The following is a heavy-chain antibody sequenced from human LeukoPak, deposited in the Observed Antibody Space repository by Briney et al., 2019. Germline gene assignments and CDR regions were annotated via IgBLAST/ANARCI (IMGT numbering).Heavy chain of an antibody. CDR2: IYYSGNT. V-gene: IGHV4-39*01. CDR1: GGSISSSSYY. D-gene: IGHD3-3*01. Sequence: SETLSLTCTVSGGSISSSSYYWGWVRQPPGKGLEWIGSIYYSGNTYYNPSLNSRVTISVDTSKNQFALKLSSVTDADTAVYYCARLYDFWSGDHNWFDPWGQGTLVTVSS. CDR3: ARLYDFWSGDHNWFDP. J-gene: IGHJ5*02.